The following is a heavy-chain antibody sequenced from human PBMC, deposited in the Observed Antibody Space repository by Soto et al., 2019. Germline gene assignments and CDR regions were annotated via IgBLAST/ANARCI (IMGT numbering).Heavy chain of an antibody. V-gene: IGHV4-34*01. J-gene: IGHJ6*02. Sequence: QAQLQQWGAGLLKPSETLSLTCAVHGGSFSGYYWSWIRQPPGKGLEWIGEINHSGSTNYNPSLKNRVTISVDTSKNQFSLKLSSVTAADTAVYYCASIQGSGYYYYGMDVWGQGTTVTVSS. CDR3: ASIQGSGYYYYGMDV. CDR1: GGSFSGYY. CDR2: INHSGST.